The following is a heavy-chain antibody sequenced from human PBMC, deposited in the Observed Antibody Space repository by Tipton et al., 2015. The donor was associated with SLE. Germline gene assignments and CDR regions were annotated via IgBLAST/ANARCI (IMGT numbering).Heavy chain of an antibody. CDR1: GFTFSGYW. CDR3: AREDYWSETI. J-gene: IGHJ3*02. D-gene: IGHD1-1*01. Sequence: SLRLSCEASGFTFSGYWMHWVRQVPGKGLVWVSRINRDGSYTTYADSVKGRFTVSRDTARNTLSLQMNSLSAEDTALYYCAREDYWSETIWGQGTMVTVSS. CDR2: INRDGSYT. V-gene: IGHV3-74*01.